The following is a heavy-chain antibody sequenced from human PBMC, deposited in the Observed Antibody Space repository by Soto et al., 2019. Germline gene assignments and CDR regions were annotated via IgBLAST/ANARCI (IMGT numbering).Heavy chain of an antibody. CDR3: ARMRWQWLVHDAFDI. CDR2: INAGNGNT. J-gene: IGHJ3*02. V-gene: IGHV1-3*01. Sequence: ASVKVSCKASGYTFTSYAMHWVRQAPGQRLEWMGWINAGNGNTKYSQKFQGRVTITRDTSASTAYMELSSLRPEDTAVYYCARMRWQWLVHDAFDIWGQGTMVTVSS. D-gene: IGHD6-19*01. CDR1: GYTFTSYA.